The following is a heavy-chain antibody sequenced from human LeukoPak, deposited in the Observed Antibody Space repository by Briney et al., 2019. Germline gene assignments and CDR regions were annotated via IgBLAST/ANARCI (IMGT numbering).Heavy chain of an antibody. D-gene: IGHD3-22*01. V-gene: IGHV1-69*04. CDR3: ARDEMSTVYYYDSSGYYQARFDY. J-gene: IGHJ4*02. Sequence: GASVKVSCKASGGTFSSYAISWVRQAPGQGLEWMGRIIPILGIANYAQKLQGRVTMTTDTSTSTAYMELRSLRSDDTAVYYCARDEMSTVYYYDSSGYYQARFDYWGQGTLVTVSS. CDR1: GGTFSSYA. CDR2: IIPILGIA.